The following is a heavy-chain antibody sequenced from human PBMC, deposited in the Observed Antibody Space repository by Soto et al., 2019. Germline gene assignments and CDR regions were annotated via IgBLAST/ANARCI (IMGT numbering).Heavy chain of an antibody. V-gene: IGHV3-15*01. J-gene: IGHJ4*02. CDR2: IKTKSNGVTP. Sequence: PGGSLRLSCAASGFTFRNSWISWVRQAPGKGLEWVGRIKTKSNGVTPDYAAPVKGRFTISRDDSKNTVYLQMNSLKTDDTAVYFCTTEGSFESWGQGXLVTVYS. CDR3: TTEGSFES. CDR1: GFTFRNSW.